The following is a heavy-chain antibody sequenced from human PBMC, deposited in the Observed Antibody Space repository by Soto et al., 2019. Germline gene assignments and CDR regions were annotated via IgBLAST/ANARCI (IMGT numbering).Heavy chain of an antibody. CDR2: IYHTGGT. CDR1: GVSISSGDYS. J-gene: IGHJ4*02. CDR3: PSDFGSGYYCFDY. D-gene: IGHD3-10*01. V-gene: IGHV4-30-2*01. Sequence: QLQLQESGSGLVTPSQTLSLTCAVSGVSISSGDYSWSWIRQPPGKVLEWIGYIYHTGGTVYHPSLMIRGSITLHKAKNQISLKLNSVTAADTAVYYCPSDFGSGYYCFDYWGQVTLVTVSS.